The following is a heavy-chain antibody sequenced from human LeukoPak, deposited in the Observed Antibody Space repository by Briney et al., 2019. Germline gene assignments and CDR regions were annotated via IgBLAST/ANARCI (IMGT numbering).Heavy chain of an antibody. V-gene: IGHV3-7*04. CDR1: GFNFSSYW. CDR2: IKQDGSEK. Sequence: GGSLRLSCAASGFNFSSYWMSWGRQAPGKGLEWVANIKQDGSEKYYVDSVKGRFTISRDNAKNSLYLQMNSLRAEDTAVYYCARDSYSGYDSAWGQGTLVTVSS. J-gene: IGHJ5*02. CDR3: ARDSYSGYDSA. D-gene: IGHD5-12*01.